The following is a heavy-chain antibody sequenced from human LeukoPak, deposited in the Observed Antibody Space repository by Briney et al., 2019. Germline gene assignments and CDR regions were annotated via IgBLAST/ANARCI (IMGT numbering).Heavy chain of an antibody. Sequence: SETLSLTCTVSGGSISSYYWSWIRQPPGKGLEWMGDIYYSGSTNYNPSLKSRVTISVDTSKNQFSLKLSSVTAADTAVYYCARQRQPLRYYGMDVWGQGTTVTVSS. D-gene: IGHD6-25*01. CDR1: GGSISSYY. CDR3: ARQRQPLRYYGMDV. J-gene: IGHJ6*02. CDR2: IYYSGST. V-gene: IGHV4-59*01.